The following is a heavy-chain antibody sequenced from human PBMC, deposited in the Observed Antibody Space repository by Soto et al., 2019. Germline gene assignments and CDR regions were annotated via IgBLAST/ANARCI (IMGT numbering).Heavy chain of an antibody. CDR3: ARYSGYDVSDYYYMDV. CDR1: GGTFSSYT. V-gene: IGHV1-69*02. D-gene: IGHD5-12*01. Sequence: SVKVSCKASGGTFSSYTISWVRQAPGQGLEWMGRIIPILGIANYAQKFQGRVTITADKSTSTAYMELSSLRSEDTAVYYCARYSGYDVSDYYYMDVWGKGTTVTVSS. CDR2: IIPILGIA. J-gene: IGHJ6*03.